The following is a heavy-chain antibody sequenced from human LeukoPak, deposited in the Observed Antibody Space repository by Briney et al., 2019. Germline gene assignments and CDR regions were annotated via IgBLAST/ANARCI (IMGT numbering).Heavy chain of an antibody. Sequence: GASVKVSCKASGYTFTSYGISWVRQAPGQGLEWMGWISAYNGNTNYAQKLQGRVTTTTDTSTSTAYMELRSLRSDDTAVYYCARVHYDILTGYLEGRFDDYWGQGTLVTVSS. J-gene: IGHJ4*02. CDR2: ISAYNGNT. CDR1: GYTFTSYG. CDR3: ARVHYDILTGYLEGRFDDY. V-gene: IGHV1-18*01. D-gene: IGHD3-9*01.